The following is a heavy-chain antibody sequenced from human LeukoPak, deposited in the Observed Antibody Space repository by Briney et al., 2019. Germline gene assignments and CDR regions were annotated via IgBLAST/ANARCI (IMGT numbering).Heavy chain of an antibody. CDR1: GFTFSSYA. V-gene: IGHV3-30*04. CDR3: ARIKAVAGTFDP. Sequence: GGSLRLFCAASGFTFSSYAMHWVRQAPGKGLEWVAVISYDGSNKYYADSVKGRFTISRDNAKNSLYLQMNSLRAEDTAVYYCARIKAVAGTFDPWGQGTLVTVSS. D-gene: IGHD6-13*01. CDR2: ISYDGSNK. J-gene: IGHJ5*02.